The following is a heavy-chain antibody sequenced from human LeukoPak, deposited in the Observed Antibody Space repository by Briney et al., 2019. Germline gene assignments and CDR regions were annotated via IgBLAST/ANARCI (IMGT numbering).Heavy chain of an antibody. D-gene: IGHD3-16*01. V-gene: IGHV5-51*01. J-gene: IGHJ6*02. Sequence: GESLKISCKGSGYSFTSYCIGWVRPMPGKGLEWMGIIYPGDSDTRYSPSFQGQVTISADKSISTAYLQWSSLKASDTAMYYCASSYPALSSRDYYYGMDVWGQGTTVTVSS. CDR1: GYSFTSYC. CDR3: ASSYPALSSRDYYYGMDV. CDR2: IYPGDSDT.